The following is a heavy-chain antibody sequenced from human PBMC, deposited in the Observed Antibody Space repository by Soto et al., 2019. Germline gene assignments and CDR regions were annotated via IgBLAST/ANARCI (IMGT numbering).Heavy chain of an antibody. CDR3: ARIRAIAAAGKLLYYYGMDV. J-gene: IGHJ6*02. Sequence: SGPTLVNPTQTLTLTCTFSGFSLSTSGMCVSWIRQPPGKALEWLALIDWDDDKYYSTSLKTRLTISKDTSKNQVVLTMTSMDPVDTATYYCARIRAIAAAGKLLYYYGMDVWGQGTTVTVSS. CDR1: GFSLSTSGMC. D-gene: IGHD6-13*01. CDR2: IDWDDDK. V-gene: IGHV2-70*01.